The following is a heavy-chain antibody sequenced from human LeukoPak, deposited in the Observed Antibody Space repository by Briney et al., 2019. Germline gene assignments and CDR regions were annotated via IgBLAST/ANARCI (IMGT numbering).Heavy chain of an antibody. J-gene: IGHJ4*02. CDR1: GGSISSSSYY. CDR2: IYHSGTTYSGST. D-gene: IGHD5-18*01. CDR3: ARAGGYGLIDY. Sequence: SETLSLTCTVSGGSISSSSYYWGWIRQPPGKGLEWIGSIYHSGTTYSGSTYYNPSLKSRVTISLDTSKNQFSLKVGSMTAADTAVYYCARAGGYGLIDYWGQGTMVTVSS. V-gene: IGHV4-39*07.